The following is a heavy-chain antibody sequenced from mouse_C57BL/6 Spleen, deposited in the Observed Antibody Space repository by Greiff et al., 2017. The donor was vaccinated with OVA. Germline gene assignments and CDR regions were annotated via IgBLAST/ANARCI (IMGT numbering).Heavy chain of an antibody. CDR3: ARSNLLLRYYFDY. J-gene: IGHJ2*01. CDR2: IRNKANGYTT. D-gene: IGHD1-1*01. V-gene: IGHV7-3*01. CDR1: GFTFTDYY. Sequence: EVMLVESGGGLVQPGGSLSLSCAASGFTFTDYYMSWVRQPPGKALEWLGFIRNKANGYTTEYSASVKGRFTISRDNSQSILYLQMNALRAEDSATYYCARSNLLLRYYFDYWGQGTTLTVSS.